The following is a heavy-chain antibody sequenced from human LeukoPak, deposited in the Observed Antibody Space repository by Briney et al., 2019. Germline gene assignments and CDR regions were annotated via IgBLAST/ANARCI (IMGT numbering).Heavy chain of an antibody. V-gene: IGHV1-2*02. CDR3: ARGMDYSNYVGFDYYYYGMDV. J-gene: IGHJ6*02. CDR2: INPNSGGT. D-gene: IGHD4-11*01. CDR1: GYTFTGHY. Sequence: SVKVSCKASGYTFTGHYMHWVRQAPGQGLEWMGWINPNSGGTNYAQKFQGRVTMTRDTSISTAYMELSRLRSDDTAVYYCARGMDYSNYVGFDYYYYGMDVWGQGTTVTVSS.